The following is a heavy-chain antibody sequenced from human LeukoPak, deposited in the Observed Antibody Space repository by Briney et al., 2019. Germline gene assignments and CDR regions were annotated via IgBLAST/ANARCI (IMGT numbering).Heavy chain of an antibody. CDR2: IIPIIGTV. D-gene: IGHD3-22*01. CDR3: ARQITMIEEGAFDI. Sequence: SVKVSCKASGYTFTSYYMHWVRQAPGQGLEWMGGIIPIIGTVNYAQKFQGRVTITADESTSTAYMELSSLRSEDTAVYYCARQITMIEEGAFDIWGQGTMVTVSS. CDR1: GYTFTSYY. J-gene: IGHJ3*02. V-gene: IGHV1-69*13.